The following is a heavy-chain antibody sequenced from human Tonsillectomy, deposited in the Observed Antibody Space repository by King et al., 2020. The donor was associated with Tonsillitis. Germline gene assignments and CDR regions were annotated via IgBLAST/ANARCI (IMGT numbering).Heavy chain of an antibody. CDR2: IIPIFGTA. J-gene: IGHJ5*02. V-gene: IGHV1-69*01. Sequence: QPQLVQSGAEVKKPGSSVKVSCKASGGTFSSYSLSWVRQAPGQGLEWMGGIIPIFGTANYAQKFQGRVTIIADESTSTGYMELSSLRSEDTAVYFCALRIEDGDYGVRFDPWGQGTLVTVSS. CDR1: GGTFSSYS. CDR3: ALRIEDGDYGVRFDP. D-gene: IGHD4-17*01.